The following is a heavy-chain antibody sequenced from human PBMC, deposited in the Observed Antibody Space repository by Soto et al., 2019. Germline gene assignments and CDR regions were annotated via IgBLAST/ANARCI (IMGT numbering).Heavy chain of an antibody. J-gene: IGHJ5*02. CDR1: SAHVSSSTYT. V-gene: IGHV4-61*01. Sequence: SETLSLTCTVSSAHVSSSTYTWGWIRQPPGKGLEWIGYIYYSGSTNYNPSLKSRVTISVDTSKNQFSLKLSSVTAADTAVYYCARAYSSSWLFDPWGQGTLVTVSS. CDR2: IYYSGST. CDR3: ARAYSSSWLFDP. D-gene: IGHD6-13*01.